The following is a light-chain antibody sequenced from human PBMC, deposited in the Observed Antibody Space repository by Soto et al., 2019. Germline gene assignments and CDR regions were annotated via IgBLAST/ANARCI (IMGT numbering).Light chain of an antibody. CDR3: QQYNNWPPDRT. V-gene: IGKV3-15*01. CDR2: GAY. Sequence: EIVMTQSPATLSVSPGERATLSCRASQSVSSNLAWYQQKPGQAPRLLIYGAYTRATGIPARFSGSGSGTEFTLTISSLQSKDFAIYFCQQYNNWPPDRTFGQGTKVEIK. CDR1: QSVSSN. J-gene: IGKJ1*01.